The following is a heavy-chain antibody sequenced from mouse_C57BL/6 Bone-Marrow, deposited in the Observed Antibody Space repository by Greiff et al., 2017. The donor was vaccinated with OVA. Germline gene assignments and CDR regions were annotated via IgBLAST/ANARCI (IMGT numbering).Heavy chain of an antibody. CDR2: INPNSGGT. J-gene: IGHJ3*01. Sequence: EVQLQQSGPELVKPGASVKISCKASGYTFTDYYMNWVKQSHGKSLEWIGDINPNSGGTSYNQKFKGKATLTVDKSSSKAYIELRSLTSEVSSVYFCARSGGYYVAYWGQGTMVTVSA. CDR1: GYTFTDYY. D-gene: IGHD2-3*01. CDR3: ARSGGYYVAY. V-gene: IGHV1-26*01.